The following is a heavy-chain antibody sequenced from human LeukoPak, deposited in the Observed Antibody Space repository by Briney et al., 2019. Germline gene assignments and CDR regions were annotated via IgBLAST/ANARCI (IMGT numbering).Heavy chain of an antibody. CDR1: GYTFTGYY. CDR2: INPSGGST. J-gene: IGHJ5*02. CDR3: ARNAKDSSGYYYLNRNWFDP. Sequence: ASVKVSCKASGYTFTGYYMHWVRQAPGQGLEWMGIINPSGGSTSYAQKFQGRVTMTRDTSTSTVYMELSSLRSEDTAVYYCARNAKDSSGYYYLNRNWFDPWGQGTLVTVSS. D-gene: IGHD3-22*01. V-gene: IGHV1-46*01.